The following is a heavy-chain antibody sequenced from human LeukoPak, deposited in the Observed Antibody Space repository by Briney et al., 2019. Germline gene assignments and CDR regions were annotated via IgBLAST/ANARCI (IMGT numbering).Heavy chain of an antibody. CDR3: ARDPYSGSYSDYYYYYMDV. CDR2: ISSRGSTI. J-gene: IGHJ6*03. CDR1: GFTFSSYE. Sequence: GGSLRLSCAASGFTFSSYEMNWVRQAPGKGLEGVSYISSRGSTIYYADSVKGRFTSSRDNAKNSLHLELDSLRAEDTAVYYCARDPYSGSYSDYYYYYMDVWGKGTPVTVSS. V-gene: IGHV3-48*03. D-gene: IGHD1-26*01.